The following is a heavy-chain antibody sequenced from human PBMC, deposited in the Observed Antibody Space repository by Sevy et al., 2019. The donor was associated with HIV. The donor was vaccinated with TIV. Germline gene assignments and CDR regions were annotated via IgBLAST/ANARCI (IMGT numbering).Heavy chain of an antibody. D-gene: IGHD1-7*01. CDR3: ARDRRNYGGQYFDY. Sequence: SETLSLTCTVSGGSISSYYWSWIRQPPGKGLEWIGYIYYTGSTNYNPSLKSRVTISVDTSKNQFSLKLSSVTAADTAVYYCARDRRNYGGQYFDYWGQGTLVTVSS. V-gene: IGHV4-59*01. CDR2: IYYTGST. J-gene: IGHJ4*02. CDR1: GGSISSYY.